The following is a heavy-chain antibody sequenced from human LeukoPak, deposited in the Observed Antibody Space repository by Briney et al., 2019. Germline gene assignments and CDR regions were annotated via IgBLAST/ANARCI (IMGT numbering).Heavy chain of an antibody. CDR3: ARDGGEPGGEYYYHYMDV. J-gene: IGHJ6*03. CDR1: GGTFSSYA. CDR2: IIPIFGTA. Sequence: ASVKVSCKASGGTFSSYAISWVRQAPGQGLEWMGGIIPIFGTANYAQKFQGRVTITTDESTSTAYMELSSLRSEDTAVYYCARDGGEPGGEYYYHYMDVWGKGTTVTVSS. V-gene: IGHV1-69*05. D-gene: IGHD2-21*01.